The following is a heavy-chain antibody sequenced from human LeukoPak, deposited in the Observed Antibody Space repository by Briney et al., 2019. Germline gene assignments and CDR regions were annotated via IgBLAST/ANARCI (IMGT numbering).Heavy chain of an antibody. D-gene: IGHD3-9*01. CDR2: IKSKTDGGTT. J-gene: IGHJ4*02. CDR3: TTERYFDWLSPIYYFDY. CDR1: GFTFSNAW. Sequence: GGSLRLSCAASGFTFSNAWMSLVRQAPGKGLEWVGRIKSKTDGGTTDYAAPVKGRFTISRDDSKNTLYLQMNSLKTEDTAVYYCTTERYFDWLSPIYYFDYWGQGTLVTVSS. V-gene: IGHV3-15*01.